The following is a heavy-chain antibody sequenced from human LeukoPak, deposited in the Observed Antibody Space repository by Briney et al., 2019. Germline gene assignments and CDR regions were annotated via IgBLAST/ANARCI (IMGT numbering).Heavy chain of an antibody. Sequence: PGGSLRLSCAASGFTFSSYAMHWVRQAPGKGLEWVAVISYDGSNKYYADSVKGRFTISRDNSKNTLYLQMNSLRAEDTAVYYCAKAPGVTIFGVAPFDYWGQGTLVTVSS. J-gene: IGHJ4*02. V-gene: IGHV3-30*04. CDR2: ISYDGSNK. D-gene: IGHD3-3*01. CDR1: GFTFSSYA. CDR3: AKAPGVTIFGVAPFDY.